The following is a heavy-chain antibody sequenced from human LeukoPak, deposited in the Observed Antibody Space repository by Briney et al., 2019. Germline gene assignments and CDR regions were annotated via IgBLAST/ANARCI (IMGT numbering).Heavy chain of an antibody. V-gene: IGHV1-2*02. J-gene: IGHJ4*02. CDR2: IDPYTGTT. Sequence: ASVKVSCKASGYNSVGYYLHWVRQAPGQGLEWMAWIDPYTGTTHSAQKFQGRITVTRDTSLSTTYMELNWLTSRDTPLYYCAREYSASERWDQGTLVTVSS. D-gene: IGHD5-12*01. CDR1: GYNSVGYY. CDR3: AREYSASER.